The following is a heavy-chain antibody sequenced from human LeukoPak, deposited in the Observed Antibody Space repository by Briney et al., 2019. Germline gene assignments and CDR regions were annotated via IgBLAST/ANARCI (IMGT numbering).Heavy chain of an antibody. CDR3: AGGYGGSYEIGY. Sequence: GGSLRRSSAASGITFSSYWMHWVRQAPGKGLVWVSRISGVGTSTNYADSVRGRFTISRDNAKNTLSLQLDSLRAEDTAVYYCAGGYGGSYEIGYRGQRALVTVST. CDR2: ISGVGTST. J-gene: IGHJ4*02. D-gene: IGHD1-26*01. CDR1: GITFSSYW. V-gene: IGHV3-74*01.